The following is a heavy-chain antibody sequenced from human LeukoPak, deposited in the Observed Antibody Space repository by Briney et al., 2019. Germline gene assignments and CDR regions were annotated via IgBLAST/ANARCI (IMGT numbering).Heavy chain of an antibody. J-gene: IGHJ4*02. V-gene: IGHV3-7*03. CDR1: GFTFSSYW. D-gene: IGHD2-21*01. CDR3: ALIVVDWQQPFDY. Sequence: GGSLRLSCAASGFTFSSYWMRWVRQAPGKGLEWVANIKQDGSSKYYVDSVKGRFTVSRDNAKNSLFLQMDSLRVEDTAVYYCALIVVDWQQPFDYWGQGTLVTVSS. CDR2: IKQDGSSK.